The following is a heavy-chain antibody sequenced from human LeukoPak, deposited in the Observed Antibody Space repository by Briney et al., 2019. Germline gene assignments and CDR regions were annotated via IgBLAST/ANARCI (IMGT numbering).Heavy chain of an antibody. J-gene: IGHJ6*02. V-gene: IGHV3-48*01. CDR3: ARRPYSDTSGRLSDV. CDR2: IGSSGSPT. D-gene: IGHD3-22*01. CDR1: EFTFSSYS. Sequence: GGSLRLSCAASEFTFSSYSMNWVRQAPGKGLEWISYIGSSGSPTHYADSVGGRFTISRDNAKNSLYLQMNSLRGEDTAVYFCARRPYSDTSGRLSDVWGQGTTVTVSS.